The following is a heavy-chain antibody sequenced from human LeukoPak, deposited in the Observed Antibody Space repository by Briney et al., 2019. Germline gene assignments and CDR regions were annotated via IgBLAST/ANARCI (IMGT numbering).Heavy chain of an antibody. V-gene: IGHV1-2*02. Sequence: GASVKVSCKASGYTFTGYYVHWVRQAPGQGPEWMGWINSNSGDTNYAQNFQGRVTMTRDASISTAYMEVSRLRSDDTAVYYCGGDKWFGSRFDYFGLDVWGQGTTVTVSS. D-gene: IGHD3-10*01. CDR1: GYTFTGYY. CDR3: GGDKWFGSRFDYFGLDV. J-gene: IGHJ6*02. CDR2: INSNSGDT.